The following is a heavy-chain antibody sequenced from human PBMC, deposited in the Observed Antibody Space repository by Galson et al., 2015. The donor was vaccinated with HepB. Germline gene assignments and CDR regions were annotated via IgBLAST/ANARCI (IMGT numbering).Heavy chain of an antibody. J-gene: IGHJ4*02. CDR1: GFTFSNVW. D-gene: IGHD1-14*01. V-gene: IGHV3-15*01. CDR2: SRSKTDGGTI. CDR3: TTSIKGTPESDF. Sequence: SLRLSCAASGFTFSNVWMSWVRQAPGKGLEWVGRSRSKTDGGTIDYAAPVKGRFTISRDDSKNTMYLEMSSLKSEDTAVYYCTTSIKGTPESDFWGQGTLVSVSS.